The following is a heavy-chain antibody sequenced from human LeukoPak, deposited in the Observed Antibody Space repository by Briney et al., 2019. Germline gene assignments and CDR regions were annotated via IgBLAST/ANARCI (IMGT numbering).Heavy chain of an antibody. CDR3: ARVLGYYGSGSYNYFDY. CDR1: GDSISNYY. Sequence: PSETLSLTCTVSGDSISNYYWSWIRQPAGKGLEWIGRIYTSGSTNYNPSLKSRVTTSVDTSKNQFSLKLSSVTAADTAVYYCARVLGYYGSGSYNYFDYWGQGTLVTVSS. D-gene: IGHD3-10*01. CDR2: IYTSGST. J-gene: IGHJ4*02. V-gene: IGHV4-4*07.